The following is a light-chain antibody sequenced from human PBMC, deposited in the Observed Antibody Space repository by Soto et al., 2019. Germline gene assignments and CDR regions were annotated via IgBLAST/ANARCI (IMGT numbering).Light chain of an antibody. CDR1: SSNIGSNY. J-gene: IGLJ1*01. CDR2: RNN. CDR3: AAWDDSLSAHYV. Sequence: QSVLTQPPSASGTPGQRVTISCSGSSSNIGSNYVYWYQQLPGTAPKLLIYRNNQRPSGVPDRFSGSKSGTSASLAISGLRSVDEADYYCAAWDDSLSAHYVLGTGTKVTVL. V-gene: IGLV1-47*01.